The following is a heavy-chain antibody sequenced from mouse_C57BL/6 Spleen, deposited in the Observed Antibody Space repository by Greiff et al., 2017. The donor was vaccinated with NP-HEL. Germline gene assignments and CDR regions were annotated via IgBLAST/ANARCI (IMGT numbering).Heavy chain of an antibody. Sequence: QVQLKQPGAELVKPGASVKLSCKASGYTFTSYWMHWVKQRPGQGLEWIGMIHPNSGSTNYNEKFKSKATLTVDKSSSTAYMQLSSLTSEDSAVYYCARPITTVVEGLFDYWGQGTTLTVSS. CDR3: ARPITTVVEGLFDY. J-gene: IGHJ2*01. V-gene: IGHV1-64*01. CDR2: IHPNSGST. D-gene: IGHD1-1*01. CDR1: GYTFTSYW.